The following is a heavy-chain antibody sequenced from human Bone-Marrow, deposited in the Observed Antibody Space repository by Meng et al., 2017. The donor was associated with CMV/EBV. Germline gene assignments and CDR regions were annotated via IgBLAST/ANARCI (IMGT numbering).Heavy chain of an antibody. D-gene: IGHD2-2*02. CDR2: IIPILGIA. CDR3: ATHQDYCSSTSCYNNWFDP. J-gene: IGHJ5*02. Sequence: FGSYAISWLRQPPGQGLEWMGGIIPILGIANYAQKFQGRVTITADKSTSTAYMELSSLRSEDTAVYYCATHQDYCSSTSCYNNWFDPWGQGTLVTAPQ. V-gene: IGHV1-69*10. CDR1: FGSYA.